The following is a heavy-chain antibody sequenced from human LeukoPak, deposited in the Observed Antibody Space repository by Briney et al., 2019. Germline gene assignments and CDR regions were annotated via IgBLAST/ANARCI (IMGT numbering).Heavy chain of an antibody. Sequence: ASVKVSCKXSGYTFTDYYMHWVQQAPGKGLEWMGLVDPEDGETIYAEKFQGGVTITADTSTDTAYMELSSLRSEDTAVYYCATASSAITIFGVVIVNNAFDIWGQGTMVTVSS. CDR1: GYTFTDYY. D-gene: IGHD3-3*01. CDR3: ATASSAITIFGVVIVNNAFDI. V-gene: IGHV1-69-2*01. CDR2: VDPEDGET. J-gene: IGHJ3*02.